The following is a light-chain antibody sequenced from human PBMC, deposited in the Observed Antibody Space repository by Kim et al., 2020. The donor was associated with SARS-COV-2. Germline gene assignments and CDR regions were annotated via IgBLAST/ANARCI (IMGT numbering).Light chain of an antibody. CDR3: KSRDSSGNVV. J-gene: IGLJ2*01. V-gene: IGLV3-19*01. CDR2: GRN. Sequence: SSELTQDPAVSVALGQTVRITCQGDSLRSYYASWYQQKPGQAPVLVIYGRNNRPSGIPDRFSGSTSGNTASLTITGAQAEDEAEYYCKSRDSSGNVVFGGGTKL. CDR1: SLRSYY.